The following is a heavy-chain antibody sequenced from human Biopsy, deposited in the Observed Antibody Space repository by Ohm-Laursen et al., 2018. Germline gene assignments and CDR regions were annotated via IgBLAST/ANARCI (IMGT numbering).Heavy chain of an antibody. Sequence: SDTLSLTCTVSGGSVSSGSYYWSWIRQPPGKGLEWIGYIYYSGSTNYNPSLKSRVAISVDTSRNQFSLKLSSVTAADTAVYYCARGTGRYYVYGAFDIWGQGTVVTVSS. CDR3: ARGTGRYYVYGAFDI. J-gene: IGHJ3*02. CDR1: GGSVSSGSYY. CDR2: IYYSGST. D-gene: IGHD1-26*01. V-gene: IGHV4-61*01.